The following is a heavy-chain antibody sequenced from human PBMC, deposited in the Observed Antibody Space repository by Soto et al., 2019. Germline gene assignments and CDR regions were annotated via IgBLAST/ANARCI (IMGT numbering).Heavy chain of an antibody. CDR1: SGSMNSGHW. J-gene: IGHJ6*03. V-gene: IGHV4-31*11. CDR3: ARSLKIRYYYYYMDV. Sequence: SETLSLTCDVSSGSMNSGHWWSWGRQPPGKRLEWIGYIYYSGATYYNPSHKSRVTISLDTSKNQFSLKLSSVTAADTAVYYCARSLKIRYYYYYMDVWGKGTTVTVSS. CDR2: IYYSGAT.